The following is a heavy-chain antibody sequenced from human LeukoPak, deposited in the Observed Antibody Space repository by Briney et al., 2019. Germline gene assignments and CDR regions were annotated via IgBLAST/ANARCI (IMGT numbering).Heavy chain of an antibody. CDR1: GFTFSSYE. CDR2: ISSSGSTI. V-gene: IGHV3-48*03. Sequence: GGSLRLSCAASGFTFSSYEMNWVRQAPGKGLEWVSYISSSGSTIYYADSVKGRFTISRDNAKNSLYLQMNSLRAEDTAVYYCARLGIEGHFDHWGQGTLVTVSS. CDR3: ARLGIEGHFDH. J-gene: IGHJ4*02. D-gene: IGHD1-26*01.